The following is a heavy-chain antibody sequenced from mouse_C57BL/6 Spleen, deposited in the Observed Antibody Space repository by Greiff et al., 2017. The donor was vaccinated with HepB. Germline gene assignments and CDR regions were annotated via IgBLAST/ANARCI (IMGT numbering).Heavy chain of an antibody. D-gene: IGHD2-4*01. V-gene: IGHV1-64*01. CDR2: IHPNSGST. Sequence: QVQLQQPGAELVKPGASVKLSCKASGYTFTSYWMHWVKQRPGQGLEWIGMIHPNSGSTNYNEKFKSKATLTVDKSSSTAYMQLSSLTSEDSAVYYCARSTLYDYGNFDYWGQGTTLTVSS. CDR1: GYTFTSYW. J-gene: IGHJ2*01. CDR3: ARSTLYDYGNFDY.